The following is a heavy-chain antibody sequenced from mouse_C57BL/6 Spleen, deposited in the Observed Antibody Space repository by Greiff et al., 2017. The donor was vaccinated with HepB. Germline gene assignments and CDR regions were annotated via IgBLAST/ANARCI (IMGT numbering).Heavy chain of an antibody. CDR3: ARGYYGSSWYFDV. V-gene: IGHV2-5*01. D-gene: IGHD1-1*01. CDR1: GFSFTSYG. Sequence: QVQLQQSGPGLVQPSQSLSITCTVSGFSFTSYGVHWVRPSPGKGLEWLGVIWRGGSTDYNAAFMSRLSITKDNSKSQVFFKMNSLQADDTAIYYCARGYYGSSWYFDVWGTGTTVTVSS. CDR2: IWRGGST. J-gene: IGHJ1*03.